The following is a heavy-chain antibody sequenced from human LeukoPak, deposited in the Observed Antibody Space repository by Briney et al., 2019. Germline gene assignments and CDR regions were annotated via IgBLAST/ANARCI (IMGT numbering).Heavy chain of an antibody. J-gene: IGHJ4*02. CDR2: ISQTSSYI. CDR3: ARDPSYGALDY. CDR1: RFTFSDSY. V-gene: IGHV3-11*06. D-gene: IGHD4-17*01. Sequence: GGSLRLSCAASRFTFSDSYMSWIRQAPGKGLEWVSIISQTSSYISYGDSVKGRFTISRDNAKNSLFLQMNSLRADDTAVYYCARDPSYGALDYWGQGTLVTVSS.